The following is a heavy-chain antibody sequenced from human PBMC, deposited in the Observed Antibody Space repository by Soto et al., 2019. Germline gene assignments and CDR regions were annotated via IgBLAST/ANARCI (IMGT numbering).Heavy chain of an antibody. CDR3: ARGADTAMVYFDY. CDR2: IYYSGST. J-gene: IGHJ4*02. Sequence: SETLSLTCTVSGGSISSYYWSWIRQPPGKGLEWIGYIYYSGSTNYNPSLKSRVTISVDTSKNQFSLKLSSVTAADTAVYYGARGADTAMVYFDYWGQGTLVTVSS. V-gene: IGHV4-59*01. CDR1: GGSISSYY. D-gene: IGHD5-18*01.